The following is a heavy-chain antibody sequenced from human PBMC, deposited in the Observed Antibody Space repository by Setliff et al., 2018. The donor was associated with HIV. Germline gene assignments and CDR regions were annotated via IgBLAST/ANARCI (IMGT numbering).Heavy chain of an antibody. CDR3: ASRDTSRYFDDY. D-gene: IGHD3-22*01. CDR1: GDSISSGGHY. CDR2: IHYSGSS. V-gene: IGHV4-30-4*08. Sequence: SETLSLTCSVSGDSISSGGHYWSWIRQSPGKGLEWIRYIHYSGSSYFNPPLKSRVSISTDTSKNQFSLKLTSVTAADTAVYYCASRDTSRYFDDYWGQGTLVTVSS. J-gene: IGHJ4*02.